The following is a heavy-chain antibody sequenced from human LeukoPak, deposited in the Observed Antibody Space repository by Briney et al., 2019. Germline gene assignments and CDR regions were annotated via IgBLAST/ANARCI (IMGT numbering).Heavy chain of an antibody. CDR2: INHSGST. D-gene: IGHD4-11*01. CDR3: ARVTKTTRGPVRAFDI. CDR1: DVSFSGYY. V-gene: IGHV4-34*01. J-gene: IGHJ3*02. Sequence: PSETLSLTCAVYDVSFSGYYWSWIRQPPGKGLEWIGEINHSGSTNYNPSLKSRVTISVDTSKNQFSLKLSSVTAADTAVYYCARVTKTTRGPVRAFDIWGQGTMVTVSS.